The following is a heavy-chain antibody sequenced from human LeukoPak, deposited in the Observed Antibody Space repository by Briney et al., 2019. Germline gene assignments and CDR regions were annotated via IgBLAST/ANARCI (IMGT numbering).Heavy chain of an antibody. J-gene: IGHJ2*01. Sequence: PGGSLRLSCAASGFGFSDYYMTWLRQAPGKGLECVSYISSSEKTIYYADSVKGRFTISRDNAKNALYLQMNSLRVEDTAVYYCAREWDRLGYFDLWGRGTLITVSS. CDR3: AREWDRLGYFDL. D-gene: IGHD1-26*01. CDR2: ISSSEKTI. V-gene: IGHV3-11*01. CDR1: GFGFSDYY.